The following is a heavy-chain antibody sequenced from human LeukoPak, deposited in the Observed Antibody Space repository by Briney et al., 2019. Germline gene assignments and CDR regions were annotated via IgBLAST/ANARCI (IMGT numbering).Heavy chain of an antibody. J-gene: IGHJ4*02. CDR2: INPNSGGT. CDR3: ARLDIVVVPAAMALDY. V-gene: IGHV1-2*02. D-gene: IGHD2-2*01. CDR1: GYTFTGYD. Sequence: ASVKVSCKAAGYTFTGYDMHWVRQSPGQGVEWRGWINPNSGGTKYGQKFQGRVTMTRDTSISTAYMALSRLRYDDTAVYYCARLDIVVVPAAMALDYWGQGTLVTVSS.